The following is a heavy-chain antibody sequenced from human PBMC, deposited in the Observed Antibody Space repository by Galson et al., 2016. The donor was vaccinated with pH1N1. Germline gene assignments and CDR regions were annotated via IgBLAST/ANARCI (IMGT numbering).Heavy chain of an antibody. J-gene: IGHJ4*02. CDR2: IDWGDEK. CDR3: PRFTYGDYTTYFDY. V-gene: IGHV2-70*20. CDR1: GFSLSTSGMC. Sequence: PALVKPTQTLTLTCTFSGFSLSTSGMCVSWVRQPPGKALEWLALIDWGDEKYYSTSLKTRLTISKDTSKNQVVLTMTNMDPVDTATYYCPRFTYGDYTTYFDYWGQGTLVTVSS. D-gene: IGHD4-17*01.